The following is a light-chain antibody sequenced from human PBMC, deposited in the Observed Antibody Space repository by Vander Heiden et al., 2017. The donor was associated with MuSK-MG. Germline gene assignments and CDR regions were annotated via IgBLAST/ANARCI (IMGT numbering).Light chain of an antibody. V-gene: IGKV3-20*01. CDR2: GTS. CDR1: QSVSSSY. Sequence: EIVLTQSPGTLSLSPGERATLSCRASQSVSSSYLAWYQQKPGQAPRLLIYGTSTRASGIPDRFSGSGSGTDFTLTSSSLEHEDFAVYYWQQYGSSITFGQGTRLEIK. CDR3: QQYGSSIT. J-gene: IGKJ5*01.